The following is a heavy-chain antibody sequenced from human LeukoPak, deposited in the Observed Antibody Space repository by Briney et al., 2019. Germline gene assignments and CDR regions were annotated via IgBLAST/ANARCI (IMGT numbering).Heavy chain of an antibody. CDR3: AKDHRTVMVRGGYFDL. CDR2: IYSGGST. CDR1: GFTVSSNY. V-gene: IGHV3-53*01. Sequence: GGSLRLSCAASGFTVSSNYMSWVRQAPGKGLEWVSVIYSGGSTYYADSVKGRFTISRDNSKNTLYLQMNSLRAEDTAVYYCAKDHRTVMVRGGYFDLWGRGTLVTVSS. J-gene: IGHJ2*01. D-gene: IGHD2-8*01.